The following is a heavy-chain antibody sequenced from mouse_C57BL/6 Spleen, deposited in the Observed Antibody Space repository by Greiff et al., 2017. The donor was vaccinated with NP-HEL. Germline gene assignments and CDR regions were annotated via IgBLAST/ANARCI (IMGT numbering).Heavy chain of an antibody. CDR2: IYPGDGDT. CDR3: ARSGGLRGYYAMDY. CDR1: GYAFSSSW. V-gene: IGHV1-82*01. D-gene: IGHD3-1*01. Sequence: QVQLQQSGPELVKPGASVKISCKASGYAFSSSWMNWVKQRPGKGLEWIGRIYPGDGDTNYNGKFKGKATLTADKSSSTAYMQLSSLTSEDSAVYFCARSGGLRGYYAMDYWGQGTSVTVSS. J-gene: IGHJ4*01.